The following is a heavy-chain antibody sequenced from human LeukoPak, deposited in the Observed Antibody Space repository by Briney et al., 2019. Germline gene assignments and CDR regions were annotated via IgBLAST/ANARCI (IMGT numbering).Heavy chain of an antibody. CDR2: ISYDGSNK. CDR1: GFTFSSYG. D-gene: IGHD4-11*01. Sequence: GRSLRLSCAASGFTFSSYGMHWVRQAPGKGLEWVAVISYDGSNKYYADSVKGRFTISRDNSKNTLYLQMNSLRAEDTAVYSCAKDLSNPYKYYGMDVWGQGTTVTVSS. J-gene: IGHJ6*02. CDR3: AKDLSNPYKYYGMDV. V-gene: IGHV3-30*18.